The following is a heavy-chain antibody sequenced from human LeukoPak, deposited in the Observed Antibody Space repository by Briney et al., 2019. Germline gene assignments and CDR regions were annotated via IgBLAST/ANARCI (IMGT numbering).Heavy chain of an antibody. CDR2: IYYSGST. CDR3: ARDRQLYDILTGYHSAFDY. D-gene: IGHD3-9*01. Sequence: SETLSLTCTVSGGSINSYYWSWIRQPPGKGLEWIGYIYYSGSTNYNPSLKSRVTMSVDTSKNQFSLKLSSVTAADTAVYYCARDRQLYDILTGYHSAFDYWGQGTLVTVSS. CDR1: GGSINSYY. V-gene: IGHV4-59*12. J-gene: IGHJ4*02.